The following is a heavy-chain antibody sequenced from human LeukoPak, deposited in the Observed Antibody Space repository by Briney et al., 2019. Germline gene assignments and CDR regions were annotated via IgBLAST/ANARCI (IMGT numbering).Heavy chain of an antibody. Sequence: AGSLSLSCAASGFTVSSSYMSWLRPAPGRGLEWVSVIYSGGSTYYPDSVKGRFTISRDNSKNTLYLQMNSLRAEDTAVYYCASQRGYSYGYYYYYMDVWGKGTTVTVSS. J-gene: IGHJ6*03. V-gene: IGHV3-53*01. CDR1: GFTVSSSY. D-gene: IGHD5-18*01. CDR3: ASQRGYSYGYYYYYMDV. CDR2: IYSGGST.